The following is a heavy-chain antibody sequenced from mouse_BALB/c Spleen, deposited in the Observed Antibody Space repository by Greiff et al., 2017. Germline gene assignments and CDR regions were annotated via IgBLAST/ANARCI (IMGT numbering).Heavy chain of an antibody. V-gene: IGHV5-6-2*01. CDR3: ARQGTTATRYFDV. J-gene: IGHJ1*01. CDR2: INSNGGST. D-gene: IGHD1-2*01. Sequence: EVQVVESGGGLVKLGGSLKLSCAASGFTFSSYYMSWVRQTPEKRLELVAAINSNGGSTYYPDTVKGRFTISRDNAKNTLYLQMSSLKSEDTALYYCARQGTTATRYFDVWGAGTTVTVSS. CDR1: GFTFSSYY.